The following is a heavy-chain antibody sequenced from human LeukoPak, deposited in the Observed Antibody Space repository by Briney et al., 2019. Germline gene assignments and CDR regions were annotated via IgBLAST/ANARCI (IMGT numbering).Heavy chain of an antibody. D-gene: IGHD2-2*01. Sequence: GGSLRLFCAASGVTCIGNWMSWVLQDPGKGLEWVANIKEAGGAQYYVGSVMDRFTISRDNATNSLNLQMNSMRAEDTAVYYCSPSSKAPGNHWGQGTLVTVSS. V-gene: IGHV3-7*01. CDR3: SPSSKAPGNH. CDR2: IKEAGGAQ. J-gene: IGHJ5*02. CDR1: GVTCIGNW.